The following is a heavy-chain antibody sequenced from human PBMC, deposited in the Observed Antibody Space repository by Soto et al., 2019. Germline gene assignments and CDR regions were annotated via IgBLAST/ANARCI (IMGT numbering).Heavy chain of an antibody. CDR2: INPKSAAT. Sequence: QVQLVQSGAEVKKSGASVKVSCKASGYSVSDYFIQWVRQAPGQGLEWVAWINPKSAATNYAKKFQGRVSLTSDTSFSTAYMELTRLRPDDTAVYYCARIKWGLDYYNGMDVWGQGTTVIVSS. V-gene: IGHV1-2*02. J-gene: IGHJ6*02. D-gene: IGHD1-26*01. CDR3: ARIKWGLDYYNGMDV. CDR1: GYSVSDYF.